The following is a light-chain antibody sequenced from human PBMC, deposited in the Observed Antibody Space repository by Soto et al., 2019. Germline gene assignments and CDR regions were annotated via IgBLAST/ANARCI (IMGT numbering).Light chain of an antibody. Sequence: DIQMTQSPSTLSASVGDRVTITCRASQSISSWLAWYQQKPGKAPKLLIYKASTLESGVPSRFSGSGSGTEFTLTISNLQPDDFATYYYQQYNSEATFGQGTKVDIK. CDR2: KAS. J-gene: IGKJ1*01. CDR3: QQYNSEAT. V-gene: IGKV1-5*03. CDR1: QSISSW.